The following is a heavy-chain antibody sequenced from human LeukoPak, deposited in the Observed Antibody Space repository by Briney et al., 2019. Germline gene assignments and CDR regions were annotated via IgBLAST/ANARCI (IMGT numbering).Heavy chain of an antibody. D-gene: IGHD3-22*01. Sequence: SETLSLSCTVSGGSISSSGYYWGWIRQPPGKGLEWIGTVYYTGSTYYNPSLKSRVTISEDTSRNQFSLKLNSVTAADTAVYYCARGSGTYYYDSGGYLNWFDPWGQGILVTVSS. CDR2: VYYTGST. V-gene: IGHV4-39*01. J-gene: IGHJ5*02. CDR1: GGSISSSGYY. CDR3: ARGSGTYYYDSGGYLNWFDP.